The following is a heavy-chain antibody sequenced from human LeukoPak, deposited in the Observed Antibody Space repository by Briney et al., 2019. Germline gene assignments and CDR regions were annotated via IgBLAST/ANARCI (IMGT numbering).Heavy chain of an antibody. CDR1: GYTFTNYG. J-gene: IGHJ4*02. D-gene: IGHD6-13*01. Sequence: ASVKVSCKASGYTFTNYGISWVRQAPGQGLEWMGWTSAYNGDTNYAQKLQCRVTMTTDTSTSTAYMELRSLRSDDTAVYYCAVRNRSSWSPFDFWGQGTLVTVSS. CDR2: TSAYNGDT. V-gene: IGHV1-18*01. CDR3: AVRNRSSWSPFDF.